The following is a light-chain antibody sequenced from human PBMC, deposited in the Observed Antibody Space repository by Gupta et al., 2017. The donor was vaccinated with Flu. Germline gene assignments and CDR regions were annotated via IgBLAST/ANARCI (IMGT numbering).Light chain of an antibody. CDR2: VDS. CDR1: NIGSKS. J-gene: IGLJ2*01. CDR3: QVWDSSSDHVV. Sequence: SSVLTQPPSVSVAPGQTAKITCGGNNIGSKSVHWYQQQPGQAPVLVVYVDSDRPSGIPERFSGANSGNTATLTISRVEAGDEADYYCQVWDSSSDHVVFGGGTKLTVL. V-gene: IGLV3-21*02.